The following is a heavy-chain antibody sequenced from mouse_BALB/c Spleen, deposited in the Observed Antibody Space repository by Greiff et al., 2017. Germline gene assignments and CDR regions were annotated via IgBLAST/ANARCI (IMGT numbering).Heavy chain of an antibody. Sequence: EVQRVESGGGLVQPGGSLKLSCAASGFTFSSYGMSWVRQTPDKRLELVATINSNGGSTYYPDSVKGRFIISRDNAKNTLYLQMSSLKSEDTAMYYCARDPKDYYAMDYWGQGTSVTVSS. J-gene: IGHJ4*01. CDR3: ARDPKDYYAMDY. CDR1: GFTFSSYG. V-gene: IGHV5-6-3*01. CDR2: INSNGGST.